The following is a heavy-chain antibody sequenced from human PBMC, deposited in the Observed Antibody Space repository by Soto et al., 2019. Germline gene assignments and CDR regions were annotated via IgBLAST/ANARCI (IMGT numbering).Heavy chain of an antibody. Sequence: SETLSLTCTVSGGSISSYYWSWIRQPPGKGLEWIGYIYYSGSTNYNPSLKSRVTISVDTSKNQFSLKLSSVIAADTAVYYCARDPDYYGHAFDIWGQGTMVTVSS. V-gene: IGHV4-59*01. CDR3: ARDPDYYGHAFDI. CDR1: GGSISSYY. CDR2: IYYSGST. J-gene: IGHJ3*02. D-gene: IGHD3-10*01.